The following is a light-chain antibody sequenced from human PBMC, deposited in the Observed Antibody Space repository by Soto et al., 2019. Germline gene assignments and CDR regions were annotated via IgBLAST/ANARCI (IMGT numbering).Light chain of an antibody. Sequence: IVLTQSPGTLSLSPGERATLSCRASQSVSSSYLAWYQQKPGQAPRFLIYGASSRATGIPDRFSGSGSGTDFTLTISRLEPEDFAVYYCQQYGSSPYTFGQGTNLEIK. CDR3: QQYGSSPYT. CDR2: GAS. J-gene: IGKJ2*01. CDR1: QSVSSSY. V-gene: IGKV3-20*01.